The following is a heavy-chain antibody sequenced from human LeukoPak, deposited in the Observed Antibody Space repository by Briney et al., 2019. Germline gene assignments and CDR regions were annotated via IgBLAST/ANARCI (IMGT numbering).Heavy chain of an antibody. J-gene: IGHJ3*02. D-gene: IGHD2-15*01. Sequence: GGSLRLSCAASGFTFSSYAMNWVRQAPGKGLDWVSAISHSGATTYYADSVKGRFTISRDTSKNTLFLQMNSLRAEDTALYYCAKAPPPYCSGGSCFDAFDIWGQGTVATVSS. CDR2: ISHSGATT. CDR3: AKAPPPYCSGGSCFDAFDI. CDR1: GFTFSSYA. V-gene: IGHV3-23*01.